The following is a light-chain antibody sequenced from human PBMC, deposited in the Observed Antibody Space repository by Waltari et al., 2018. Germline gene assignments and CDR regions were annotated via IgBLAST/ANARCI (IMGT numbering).Light chain of an antibody. Sequence: EIVMTQSPATLSVSQVERVTLSCRASQSISNNLAWYKQKPGQAPRLLIHGASSRDTGIPARFSGSGCGTEFTLTISSMQSEDFAIYDCQQYNDWPPLYTFGQGTKLEIK. CDR2: GAS. V-gene: IGKV3-15*01. CDR1: QSISNN. CDR3: QQYNDWPPLYT. J-gene: IGKJ2*01.